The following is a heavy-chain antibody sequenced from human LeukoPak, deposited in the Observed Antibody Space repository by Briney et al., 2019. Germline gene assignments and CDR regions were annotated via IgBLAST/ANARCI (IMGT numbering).Heavy chain of an antibody. CDR3: ARASGYCSGGSCYGNWFDP. D-gene: IGHD2-15*01. Sequence: ASVKVSCKASGYTFTDYYMHWVRQAPGQGLEWMGWINPNSGGTNYAQKFQGRVTMTRDTSISTAYMELSRLRSDDTAVYYCARASGYCSGGSCYGNWFDPWGQGTLVTVSS. J-gene: IGHJ5*02. CDR2: INPNSGGT. CDR1: GYTFTDYY. V-gene: IGHV1-2*02.